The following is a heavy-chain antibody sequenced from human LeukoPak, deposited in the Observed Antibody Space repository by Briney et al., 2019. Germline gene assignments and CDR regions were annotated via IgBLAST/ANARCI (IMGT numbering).Heavy chain of an antibody. CDR2: IYHSGST. V-gene: IGHV4-4*02. CDR3: ARDGGPDFNYYDSSGFYHPRGPWYFDL. CDR1: GGSISSSNW. Sequence: SETLSLTCAVSGGSISSSNWRSWVRQPPGKGLEWIGEIYHSGSTNYNPSLKSRVTISVDKSKNQFSLKLNSVTAADTAVYYCARDGGPDFNYYDSSGFYHPRGPWYFDLWGRGTLVTVSS. J-gene: IGHJ2*01. D-gene: IGHD3-22*01.